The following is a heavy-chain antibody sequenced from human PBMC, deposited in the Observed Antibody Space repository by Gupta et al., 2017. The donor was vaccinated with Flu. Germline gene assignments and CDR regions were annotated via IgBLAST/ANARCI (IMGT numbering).Heavy chain of an antibody. J-gene: IGHJ3*01. D-gene: IGHD6-13*01. CDR1: GITFDDYA. Sequence: EVQLVESGGGLVQPGRSLRLSCAASGITFDDYAMHWVRQAPGKGLEWVSGISWNSDTIGYADSVKGRFTLSRDTAKNSLYLQMNSLRPEDTALYYCVKDRGYTWDAIDFWGQGTMLTVSS. CDR2: ISWNSDTI. CDR3: VKDRGYTWDAIDF. V-gene: IGHV3-9*01.